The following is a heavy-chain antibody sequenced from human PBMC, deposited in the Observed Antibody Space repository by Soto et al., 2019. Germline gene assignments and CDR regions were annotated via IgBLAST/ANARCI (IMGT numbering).Heavy chain of an antibody. CDR3: AKDGTAYDYIWGSYRSIIYFQH. V-gene: IGHV3-23*01. D-gene: IGHD3-16*02. J-gene: IGHJ1*01. Sequence: EVQLLESGGGLVQPGGSLRLSCAASGFTFSSYAMSWVRQAPGKGLEWVSAISGSGGSTYYADSVKGRFTISRNNSKNTLYMQMNSLRAEDTAVYYCAKDGTAYDYIWGSYRSIIYFQHWGQGTLVTVSS. CDR2: ISGSGGST. CDR1: GFTFSSYA.